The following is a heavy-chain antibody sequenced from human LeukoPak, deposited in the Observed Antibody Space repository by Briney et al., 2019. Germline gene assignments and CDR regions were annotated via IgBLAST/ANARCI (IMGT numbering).Heavy chain of an antibody. CDR3: ARVRRCEGGYFQH. Sequence: HPGGSLRLSCAASGFTFSSYWMHWVRQAPGKGLVWVSRINSDGSSTSYADSVKGRFTISRDNAKNTLYLQMNSLRAEDTAVYYCARVRRCEGGYFQHWGQGTLVTVSS. CDR1: GFTFSSYW. D-gene: IGHD4-17*01. CDR2: INSDGSST. V-gene: IGHV3-74*01. J-gene: IGHJ1*01.